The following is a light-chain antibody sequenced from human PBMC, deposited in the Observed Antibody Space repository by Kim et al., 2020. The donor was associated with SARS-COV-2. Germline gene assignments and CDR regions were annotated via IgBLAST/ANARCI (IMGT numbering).Light chain of an antibody. Sequence: PGLAITIPCTGTSSNVGAYNLVSWYQQHPGKAPKLMIYDVNERPSGVPDRFSGSESGNTASLTISGLQAEDEADYYCCSFADYSYVFGIGTKVTVL. CDR3: CSFADYSYV. CDR1: SSNVGAYNL. V-gene: IGLV2-11*01. CDR2: DVN. J-gene: IGLJ1*01.